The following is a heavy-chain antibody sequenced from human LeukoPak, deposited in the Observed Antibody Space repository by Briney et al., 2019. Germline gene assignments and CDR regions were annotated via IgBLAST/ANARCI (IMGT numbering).Heavy chain of an antibody. J-gene: IGHJ4*02. D-gene: IGHD3-16*02. CDR2: ISSSSSYI. CDR1: GFTFSSYS. Sequence: GGSLRLSCAASGFTFSSYSMNWVRQAPGKGLEWVSSISSSSSYIYYADSVKGRFTISRNNAKNSLYLQMNSLRAEDTAVYYCAREEEPDYVWGSYRSVDYWGQGTLVTVSS. CDR3: AREEEPDYVWGSYRSVDY. V-gene: IGHV3-21*01.